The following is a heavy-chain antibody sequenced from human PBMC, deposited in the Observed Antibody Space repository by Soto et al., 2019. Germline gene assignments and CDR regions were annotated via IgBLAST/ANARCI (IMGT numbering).Heavy chain of an antibody. CDR1: GGTFSSYA. D-gene: IGHD3-22*01. V-gene: IGHV1-69*13. CDR3: ATEPHYYDSSGYYYVQTVFDY. J-gene: IGHJ4*02. Sequence: SVKVSCKASGGTFSSYAISWVRQAPGQGLEWMGGIIPIFGTANYAQKFQGRVTITADESTSTAYMELSSLRSEDTAVYYCATEPHYYDSSGYYYVQTVFDYWGQGTLVTVSS. CDR2: IIPIFGTA.